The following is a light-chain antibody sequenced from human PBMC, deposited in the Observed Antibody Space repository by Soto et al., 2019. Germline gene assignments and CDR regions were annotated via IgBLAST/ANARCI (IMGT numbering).Light chain of an antibody. V-gene: IGLV2-11*01. CDR1: SSDVGGYNY. Sequence: QSTLTQPRSVSGAPGQSFTISCTGTSSDVGGYNYVSWYQQYPGKAPKLMIYDVSKRPSGVPDRFSGSKSGNTASLTISGLQAEDEADYYCYSYAGSYTFYVFGTGTKVTVL. J-gene: IGLJ1*01. CDR3: YSYAGSYTFYV. CDR2: DVS.